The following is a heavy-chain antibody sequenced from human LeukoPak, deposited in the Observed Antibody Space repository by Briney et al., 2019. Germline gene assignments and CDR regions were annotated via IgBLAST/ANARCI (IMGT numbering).Heavy chain of an antibody. V-gene: IGHV3-9*01. J-gene: IGHJ4*02. CDR3: AKDKAPLYSGYDWDLDF. Sequence: PGGSLRLSCAASGFTFHHYAIHWGRQLPGKGLEWVSGISWNSASIGYADSVRGRFTISRDNAKNSVYLQMNSLRAEDTALYYCAKDKAPLYSGYDWDLDFWGQGTLATVSS. CDR1: GFTFHHYA. D-gene: IGHD5-12*01. CDR2: ISWNSASI.